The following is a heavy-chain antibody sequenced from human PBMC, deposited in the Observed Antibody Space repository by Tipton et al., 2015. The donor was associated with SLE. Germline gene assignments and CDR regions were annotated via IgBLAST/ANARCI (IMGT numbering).Heavy chain of an antibody. CDR2: ISSSSSYI. CDR1: GFTFSSYS. J-gene: IGHJ4*02. Sequence: GSLRLSCAASGFTFSSYSMNWVRQAPGKGLEWVSSISSSSSYIYYADSVKGRFTISRDNAKNSLYLQMNSLRAEDTAVYYCARALPSYCGGDCFRPFDYWGQGTLVTVSS. CDR3: ARALPSYCGGDCFRPFDY. V-gene: IGHV3-21*01. D-gene: IGHD2-21*01.